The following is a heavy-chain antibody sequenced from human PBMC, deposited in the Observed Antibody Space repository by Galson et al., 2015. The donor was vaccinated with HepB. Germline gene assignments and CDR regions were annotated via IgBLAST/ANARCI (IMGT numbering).Heavy chain of an antibody. CDR3: TRGPVYDSSGYSIDY. Sequence: SLRLSCAASGFTFGDYAMSWFRQAPGKGLEWVGFIRSKAYGGTTEYAASVKGRFTISRDDSESIAYLQMNSLKTEDTAVYYCTRGPVYDSSGYSIDYWGQGTLVTVSS. V-gene: IGHV3-49*03. CDR1: GFTFGDYA. J-gene: IGHJ4*02. D-gene: IGHD3-22*01. CDR2: IRSKAYGGTT.